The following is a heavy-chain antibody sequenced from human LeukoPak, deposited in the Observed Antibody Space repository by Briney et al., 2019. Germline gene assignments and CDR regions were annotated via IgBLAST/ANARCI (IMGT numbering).Heavy chain of an antibody. CDR2: ISGSGGST. J-gene: IGHJ4*02. CDR1: GFTFSSYA. Sequence: GGSLRLSCAASGFTFSSYAMSWVRQAPGKGLEWVSAISGSGGSTYYADSVKGRFTISRDNSRNTLYLQMNSLRAEDTAVYYCAKAGAVVVVAAKYFDYWGQGTLVTVSS. CDR3: AKAGAVVVVAAKYFDY. D-gene: IGHD2-15*01. V-gene: IGHV3-23*01.